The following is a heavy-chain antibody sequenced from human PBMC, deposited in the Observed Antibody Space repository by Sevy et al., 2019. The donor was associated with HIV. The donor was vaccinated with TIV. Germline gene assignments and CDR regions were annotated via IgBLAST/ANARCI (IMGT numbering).Heavy chain of an antibody. D-gene: IGHD1-26*01. CDR2: IYYNGHI. CDR3: AGENAWGRGHS. J-gene: IGHJ4*02. V-gene: IGHV4-59*08. CDR1: GGSITSLY. Sequence: SETLSLTCTVSGGSITSLYWNWIRQPPGKGLEWIANIYYNGHINYNPSLKSRVTFSLDTSKNQFSLRLSSVTAADTAMYYCAGENAWGRGHSWGQGTLVTVSS.